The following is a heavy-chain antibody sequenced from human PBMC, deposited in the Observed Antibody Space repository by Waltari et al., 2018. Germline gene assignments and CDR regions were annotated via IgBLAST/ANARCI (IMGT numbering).Heavy chain of an antibody. J-gene: IGHJ5*02. CDR2: IYYSGST. Sequence: QLQLQESGPGLVKPSETLSLTCPVSGGSISSSSYYWGWIRQPPGKGLEWIGSIYYSGSTYYNPSLKSRVTISVDTSKNQFSLKLSSVTAADTAVYYCARHMVRSGWYVWFDPWGQGTLVTVSS. V-gene: IGHV4-39*01. CDR1: GGSISSSSYY. CDR3: ARHMVRSGWYVWFDP. D-gene: IGHD6-19*01.